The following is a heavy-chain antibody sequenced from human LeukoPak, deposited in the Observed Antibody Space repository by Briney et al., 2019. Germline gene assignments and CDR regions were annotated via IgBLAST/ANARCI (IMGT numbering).Heavy chain of an antibody. CDR1: GYTFTNYA. CDR3: ARDIVDTRDYYYYGMDV. V-gene: IGHV1-3*01. Sequence: ASVKVSCKASGYTFTNYAMHWVRQAPGQRLEWMGWINAGNGNTKYSQKFQGRVTITRDTSASTAYMELSSLRSEDTAVYYCARDIVDTRDYYYYGMDVWGQGTTVTVSS. J-gene: IGHJ6*02. CDR2: INAGNGNT. D-gene: IGHD5-18*01.